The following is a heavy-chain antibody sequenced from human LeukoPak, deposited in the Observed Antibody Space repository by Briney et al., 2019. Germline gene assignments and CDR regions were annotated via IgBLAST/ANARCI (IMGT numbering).Heavy chain of an antibody. CDR2: IYPYSGDT. D-gene: IGHD6-6*01. J-gene: IGHJ3*02. CDR3: ARDRNSGSSLDI. CDR1: GYTFTGYY. Sequence: ASVTVSCKASGYTFTGYYIHWVRQAPGQGLEWMGWIYPYSGDTNYAQDFQGRVTMTRDTSISTAYMELSSLKSDDTAVYYCARDRNSGSSLDIWGQGTMLTVSS. V-gene: IGHV1-2*02.